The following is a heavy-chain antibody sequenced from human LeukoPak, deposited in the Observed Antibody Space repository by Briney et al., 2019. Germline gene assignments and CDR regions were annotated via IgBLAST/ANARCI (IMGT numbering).Heavy chain of an antibody. D-gene: IGHD2-8*01. V-gene: IGHV4-4*09. J-gene: IGHJ6*03. CDR1: GDSFSAYY. Sequence: SETLSLTCTVSGDSFSAYYWSWIRQPPGRGLEWIGYIYSSGNTTYNPSLKSRVTISVGTSKKQHSLKLTSVTAADTAVYYCAIHTNVDISSFMDVWGKGTTVTVSS. CDR2: IYSSGNT. CDR3: AIHTNVDISSFMDV.